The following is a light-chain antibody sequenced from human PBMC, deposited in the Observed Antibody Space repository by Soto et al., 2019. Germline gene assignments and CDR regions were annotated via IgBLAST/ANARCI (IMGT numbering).Light chain of an antibody. CDR1: SSDVGRYNY. CDR3: TSYTSSTTWV. V-gene: IGLV2-14*01. J-gene: IGLJ3*02. CDR2: EVS. Sequence: QSALTQPASVSGSPGQSITTSCTGTSSDVGRYNYVSWYQQHPGKAPKLMIYEVSNRPSGVSNRFSASKSGNTASLTISGLQAEDEADYYCTSYTSSTTWVFGGGTKLTVL.